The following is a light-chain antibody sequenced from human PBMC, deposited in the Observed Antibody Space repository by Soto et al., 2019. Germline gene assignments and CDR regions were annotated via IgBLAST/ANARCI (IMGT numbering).Light chain of an antibody. Sequence: QSALTQPASVSGSPGQSITISCTGTSSDVGGYNYVAWYQQHPGKAPKLIIYDVSNRPSGVYNSFSGSKSGNTASLTISGLHADAEADYYCSSYTSSSTLVVFGGGTKVTVL. V-gene: IGLV2-14*01. CDR2: DVS. CDR3: SSYTSSSTLVV. CDR1: SSDVGGYNY. J-gene: IGLJ2*01.